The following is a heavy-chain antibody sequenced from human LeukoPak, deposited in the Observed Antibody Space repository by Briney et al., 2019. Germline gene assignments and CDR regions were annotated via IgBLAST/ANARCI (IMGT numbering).Heavy chain of an antibody. J-gene: IGHJ6*04. CDR1: GFTFSSSV. V-gene: IGHV3-23*01. Sequence: GGSLRLSCAASGFTFSSSVMSWVRQAPGKGLEWVSAISSSGGNTDNADSLKGRFTISRDNSKETLYLQMNSLRVEDTAVYYCARRTSGAKDVWGKGTTVTVSP. CDR3: ARRTSGAKDV. CDR2: ISSSGGNT. D-gene: IGHD3-16*01.